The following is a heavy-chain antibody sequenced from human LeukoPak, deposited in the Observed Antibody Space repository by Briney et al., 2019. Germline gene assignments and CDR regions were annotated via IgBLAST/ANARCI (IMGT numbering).Heavy chain of an antibody. J-gene: IGHJ4*02. CDR1: GGSISSSSYY. V-gene: IGHV4-39*01. D-gene: IGHD4-11*01. CDR2: IYYSGST. Sequence: SETLSLTCTVSGGSISSSSYYWGWIRQPPGKGLEWIGSIYYSGSTYYNPSLKSRVTISVDTSKNQFSLKLSSVTAADTAVYYCARRVVASNYDLDYFDYWGQGTLVTVSS. CDR3: ARRVVASNYDLDYFDY.